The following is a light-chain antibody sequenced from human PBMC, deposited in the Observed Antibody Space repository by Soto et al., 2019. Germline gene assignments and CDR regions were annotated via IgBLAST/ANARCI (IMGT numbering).Light chain of an antibody. CDR2: KAS. J-gene: IGKJ1*01. CDR1: QTISSW. Sequence: DIQMTQSPSTLSGSVGDRVTITCRASQTISSWLAWYQQKPGKAPKLLIYKASTLKSGVPSRFSGSGSGTEFTLTISNLQSDDFATYYCQQYDSYSWTFGQGTKVDIK. CDR3: QQYDSYSWT. V-gene: IGKV1-5*03.